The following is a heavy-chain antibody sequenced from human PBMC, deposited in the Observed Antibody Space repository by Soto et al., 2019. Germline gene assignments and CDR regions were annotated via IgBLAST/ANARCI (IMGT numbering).Heavy chain of an antibody. CDR1: GFTFSSYG. CDR3: AKDEYYYGSGTFDY. Sequence: PVGSLRLSCAASGFTFSSYGMHWVRQAPGKGLEWVAVISYDGSNKYYADSVKGRFTISRDNSKNTLYLQMNSLRAEDTAVYYCAKDEYYYGSGTFDYWGQGTLVTV. CDR2: ISYDGSNK. J-gene: IGHJ4*02. D-gene: IGHD3-10*01. V-gene: IGHV3-30*18.